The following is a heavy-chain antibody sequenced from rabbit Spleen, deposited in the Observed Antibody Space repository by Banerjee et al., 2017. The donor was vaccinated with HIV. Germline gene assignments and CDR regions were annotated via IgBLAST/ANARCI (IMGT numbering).Heavy chain of an antibody. CDR3: GRSSNAGYAGYGYGSNL. CDR2: TEPIFGTT. D-gene: IGHD7-1*01. V-gene: IGHV1S7*01. J-gene: IGHJ4*01. Sequence: QLKESGGGLVQPGGSLKLSCKASGFDFTSYYMSWVRQAPGKGLEWIGLTEPIFGTTYYANWVNGRFTISSHNAQNTLYLQVKSLTAADTATYFCGRSSNAGYAGYGYGSNLWGPGTLVTVS. CDR1: GFDFTSYY.